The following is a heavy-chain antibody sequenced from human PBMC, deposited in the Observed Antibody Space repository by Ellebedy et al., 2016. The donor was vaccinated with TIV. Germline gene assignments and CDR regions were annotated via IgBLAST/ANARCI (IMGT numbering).Heavy chain of an antibody. CDR1: GYTFTGYY. CDR2: ITAGNGNT. D-gene: IGHD3-22*01. J-gene: IGHJ6*02. V-gene: IGHV1-3*01. Sequence: AASVKVSCKASGYTFTGYYMHWVRQAPGQRLQWMGWITAGNGNTKYSQKFQGRVTITRDTSASTAYMELSSLRSEDTAVYYCARARNYYDSSGYYQKSYGMDVWGQGTTVTVSS. CDR3: ARARNYYDSSGYYQKSYGMDV.